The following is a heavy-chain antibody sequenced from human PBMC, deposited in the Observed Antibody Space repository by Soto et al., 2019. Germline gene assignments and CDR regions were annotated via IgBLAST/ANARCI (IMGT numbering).Heavy chain of an antibody. D-gene: IGHD3-10*01. CDR2: INHSGST. J-gene: IGHJ4*02. V-gene: IGHV4-34*01. Sequence: SETLSLTCAVYGGSFSGYYWSWIRQPPGKGLEWIWEINHSGSTNYNPSLKSRVTISVDTSKNQFSLKLSSVTAADTAVYYCARAYYYGSGRYTHWGQGTLVTVSS. CDR1: GGSFSGYY. CDR3: ARAYYYGSGRYTH.